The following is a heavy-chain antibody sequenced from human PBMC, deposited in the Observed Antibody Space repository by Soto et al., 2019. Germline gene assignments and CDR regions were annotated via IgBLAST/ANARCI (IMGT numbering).Heavy chain of an antibody. D-gene: IGHD6-19*01. CDR2: TYYRSKWYN. V-gene: IGHV6-1*01. CDR1: GYSVSSNSAA. J-gene: IGHJ5*02. Sequence: PSHTLSLPCAISGYSVSSNSAAWNLIRQSPSRGLEWLGRTYYRSKWYNDYAVSVKSRITINPDTSKNQFSLQLNSVTPEDTAVYYCARYSSGSDWFDPWGQGTLVTVSS. CDR3: ARYSSGSDWFDP.